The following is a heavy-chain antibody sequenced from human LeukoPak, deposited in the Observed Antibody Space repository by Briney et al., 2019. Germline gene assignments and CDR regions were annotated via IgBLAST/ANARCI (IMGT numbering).Heavy chain of an antibody. CDR2: ISYDGSNK. CDR3: XXDRPHFIVGVLA. Sequence: SGGSLRLSCAASGFTFRNYGMHWVRQAPGKGLEWVAVISYDGSNKYYADSVKGRFTISRDNSKNTLYLQMNSLRAEDTAVYYXXXDRPHFIVGVLAWGQGTLVTVSS. CDR1: GFTFRNYG. D-gene: IGHD1-26*01. J-gene: IGHJ4*02. V-gene: IGHV3-30*03.